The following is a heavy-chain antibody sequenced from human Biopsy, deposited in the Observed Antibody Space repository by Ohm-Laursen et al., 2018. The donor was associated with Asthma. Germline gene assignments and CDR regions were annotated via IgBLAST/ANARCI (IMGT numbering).Heavy chain of an antibody. CDR2: ISVYNGNT. CDR1: GYTFNGAG. D-gene: IGHD3-10*01. Sequence: ASVKVSCKTSGYTFNGAGITWVRQAPGQGLEWMGWISVYNGNTKVAQKLQDRVTMITDTSTSTAYMELRSLRSDDTAVYFCARAVDYSHYYGIDVWSQGTTVTVS. CDR3: ARAVDYSHYYGIDV. J-gene: IGHJ6*02. V-gene: IGHV1-18*01.